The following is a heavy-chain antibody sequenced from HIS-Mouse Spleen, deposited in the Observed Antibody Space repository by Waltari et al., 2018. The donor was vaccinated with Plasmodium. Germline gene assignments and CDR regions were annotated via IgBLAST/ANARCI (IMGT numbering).Heavy chain of an antibody. CDR2: IHPGDSET. CDR1: GYSFTSYW. J-gene: IGHJ4*02. D-gene: IGHD6-25*01. V-gene: IGHV5-51*01. CDR3: AGHPPGSIAAAVYDY. Sequence: EVQLVQSGAEVKKPGESLKISCKGSGYSFTSYWIGLVRQMPGKGLEWMEIIHPGDSETRYDPSFQGQVTISADKSISPAYLQWSSLKASVTAMYYCAGHPPGSIAAAVYDYWGQGTLVTVSA.